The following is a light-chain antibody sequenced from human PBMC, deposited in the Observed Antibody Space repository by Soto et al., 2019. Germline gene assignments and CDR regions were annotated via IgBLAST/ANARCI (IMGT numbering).Light chain of an antibody. J-gene: IGLJ2*01. Sequence: QTVVTQEPSLTVSPEGTVTLTCATSTGAVTSGYYPNWFQQKPGQAPRALIYSTNNKYSWTPARFSGSLLGGKAALTLSGVQPEDEADYYCLLYYGGQLGVFGGGTKLTVL. CDR3: LLYYGGQLGV. V-gene: IGLV7-43*01. CDR2: STN. CDR1: TGAVTSGYY.